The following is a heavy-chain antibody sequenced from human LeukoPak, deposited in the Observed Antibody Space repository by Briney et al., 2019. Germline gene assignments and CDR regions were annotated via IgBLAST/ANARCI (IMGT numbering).Heavy chain of an antibody. J-gene: IGHJ4*02. Sequence: GGSLRLSCVASGFTFSTCPMHWVRQTPGKGLEYVASINSNGVKTYYVDSVKGRFTISRDNSKNTLYLQMNSLRAEDAAVYYCARVAPFDYWGQGTLVTVSS. V-gene: IGHV3-64*02. CDR2: INSNGVKT. CDR3: ARVAPFDY. CDR1: GFTFSTCP.